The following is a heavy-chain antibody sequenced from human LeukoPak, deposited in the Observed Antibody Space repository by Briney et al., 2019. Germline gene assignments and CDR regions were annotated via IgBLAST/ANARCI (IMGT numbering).Heavy chain of an antibody. Sequence: GESLKISFKGSGYRFTNYWIGWVRQMPGRGVECMEIIYPGDSDTRHSPSFQGQVTISADKTINTAYLQWSSLKASDTAMYYCARGEITGTPVYYWGQGTLVTVSS. V-gene: IGHV5-51*01. CDR3: ARGEITGTPVYY. CDR2: IYPGDSDT. D-gene: IGHD1-7*01. CDR1: GYRFTNYW. J-gene: IGHJ4*02.